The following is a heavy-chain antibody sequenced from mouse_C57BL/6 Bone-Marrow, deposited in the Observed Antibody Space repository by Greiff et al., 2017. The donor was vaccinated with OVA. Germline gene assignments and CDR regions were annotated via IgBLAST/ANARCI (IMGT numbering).Heavy chain of an antibody. Sequence: QVHVKQPGAELVKPGASVKLSCKASGYTFTSYWMHWVKQRPGQGLEWIGMIHPNSGSTNYNEKFKSKATLTVDKSSSTAYMQLSSLTSEDSAVYYCARKPFYYGSSYDYFDYWGQGTTLTVSS. J-gene: IGHJ2*01. D-gene: IGHD1-1*01. CDR1: GYTFTSYW. CDR2: IHPNSGST. CDR3: ARKPFYYGSSYDYFDY. V-gene: IGHV1-64*01.